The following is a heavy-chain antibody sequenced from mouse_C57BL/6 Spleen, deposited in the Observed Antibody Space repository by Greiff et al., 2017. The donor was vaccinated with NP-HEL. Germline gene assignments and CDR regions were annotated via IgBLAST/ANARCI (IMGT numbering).Heavy chain of an antibody. CDR1: GYTFTDYY. D-gene: IGHD1-1*01. CDR3: ARGGYYGSSWNFDY. Sequence: QVQLQQSGAELVRPGASVKLSCKASGYTFTDYYINWVKQRPGQGLEWIARIYPGSGNTYYNEKFKGKATLTAEKSSNTAYMQLSSLTSEDSAVYFCARGGYYGSSWNFDYWGQGTTLTVSS. V-gene: IGHV1-76*01. CDR2: IYPGSGNT. J-gene: IGHJ2*01.